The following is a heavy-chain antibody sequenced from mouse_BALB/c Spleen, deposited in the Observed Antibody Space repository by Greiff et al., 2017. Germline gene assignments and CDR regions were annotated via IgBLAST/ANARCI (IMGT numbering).Heavy chain of an antibody. CDR1: GFTFSSYG. CDR3: ARQGGYRNYAMDY. CDR2: ISSGGSYT. J-gene: IGHJ4*01. D-gene: IGHD3-1*01. Sequence: EVHLVESGGDLVKPGGSLKLSCAASGFTFSSYGMSWVRQTPDKRLEWVATISSGGSYTYYPDSVKGRFTMSRDNAKNTLYLQMSSLKSEDTAMYYCARQGGYRNYAMDYWGQGTSVTVSS. V-gene: IGHV5-6*01.